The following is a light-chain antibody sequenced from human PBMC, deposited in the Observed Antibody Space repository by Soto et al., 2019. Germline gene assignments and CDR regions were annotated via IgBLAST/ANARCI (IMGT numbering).Light chain of an antibody. J-gene: IGLJ2*01. CDR2: EVT. V-gene: IGLV2-8*01. CDR3: SSYAGSNNVV. CDR1: SSDVGTYNY. Sequence: QSVLTQPPSASGSPGQSVTISCTGTSSDVGTYNYVSWYQQHPGKAPKLMIYEVTKRPSGVPDRFCGSKSGNSASLTVSGLQAEDEADYYYSSYAGSNNVVFGGGTKLTVL.